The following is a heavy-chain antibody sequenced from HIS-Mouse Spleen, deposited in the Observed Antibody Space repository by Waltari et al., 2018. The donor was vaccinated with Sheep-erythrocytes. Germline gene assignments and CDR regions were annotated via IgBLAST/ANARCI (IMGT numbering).Heavy chain of an antibody. Sequence: QVQLVQSGAEVKKPGSSVKVSCKASGGTFSSYAISWVRQAPGQGLEWMGRMIPNLGKANNERKFQGRVTITADKSTSTAYMELSSLRSEDTAVYYCAQTGATTPHFDYWGQGTLVTVSS. D-gene: IGHD1-26*01. V-gene: IGHV1-69*04. CDR3: AQTGATTPHFDY. J-gene: IGHJ4*02. CDR1: GGTFSSYA. CDR2: MIPNLGKA.